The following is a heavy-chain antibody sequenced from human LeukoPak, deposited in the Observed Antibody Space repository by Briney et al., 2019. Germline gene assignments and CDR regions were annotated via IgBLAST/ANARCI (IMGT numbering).Heavy chain of an antibody. V-gene: IGHV3-21*01. Sequence: PGGSLRLSCAASGFTFSSSAMSWVRQAPGKGLEWVSSISSSSSYIYYADSVKGRFTISRDNAKNSLYLQMNSLRAEDTAVYYCARSTANSGSYLAFFDYWGQGTLVTVSS. D-gene: IGHD1-26*01. CDR3: ARSTANSGSYLAFFDY. CDR1: GFTFSSSA. CDR2: ISSSSSYI. J-gene: IGHJ4*02.